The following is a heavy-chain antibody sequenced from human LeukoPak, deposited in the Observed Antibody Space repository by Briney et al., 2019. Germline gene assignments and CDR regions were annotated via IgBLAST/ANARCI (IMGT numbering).Heavy chain of an antibody. CDR1: GFTFSSYG. D-gene: IGHD6-6*01. CDR2: IWYDGSNK. CDR3: ASHYSSSLRDYFDY. J-gene: IGHJ4*02. V-gene: IGHV3-33*01. Sequence: PGGSLRLSCAASGFTFSSYGMHWVRQAPGKGLEWVAVIWYDGSNKYYADSVKGRFTISRDNSKNTLYLQMNSLRAEDTAVYYCASHYSSSLRDYFDYWGQGTLVTVSS.